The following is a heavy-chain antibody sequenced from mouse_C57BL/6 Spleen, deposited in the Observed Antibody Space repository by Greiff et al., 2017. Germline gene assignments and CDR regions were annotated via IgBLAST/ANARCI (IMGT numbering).Heavy chain of an antibody. CDR1: GYTFTDYE. D-gene: IGHD2-4*01. V-gene: IGHV1-15*01. Sequence: QVQLKESGAELVRPGASVTLSCKASGYTFTDYEMHWVKQTPVHGLEWIGAIDPETGGTAYNQKFKGKAILTADKSSSTAYMELRSLTSEDSAVYYSTRRGLRREAWFAYWGQGTLVTVSA. J-gene: IGHJ3*01. CDR2: IDPETGGT. CDR3: TRRGLRREAWFAY.